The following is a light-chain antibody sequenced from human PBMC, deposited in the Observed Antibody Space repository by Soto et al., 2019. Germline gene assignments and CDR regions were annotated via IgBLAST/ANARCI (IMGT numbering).Light chain of an antibody. CDR2: EVS. J-gene: IGLJ1*01. V-gene: IGLV2-14*01. Sequence: QSVLTQPASVSGSPGQSITISCTGTSSDVGGYNYVSWYQQHPGKAPKLMIYEVSNRPSGVSNRFSGSKSGNTASLTISGLQAEYEADYYCSSYTSSSTRVFGTGTKFAVL. CDR3: SSYTSSSTRV. CDR1: SSDVGGYNY.